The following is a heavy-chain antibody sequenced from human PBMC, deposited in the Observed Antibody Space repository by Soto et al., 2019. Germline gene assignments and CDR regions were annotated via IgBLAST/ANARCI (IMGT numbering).Heavy chain of an antibody. V-gene: IGHV4-31*03. CDR1: GGSISSVGYY. J-gene: IGHJ4*02. D-gene: IGHD4-17*01. Sequence: QVQLQESGPGLVKPSQTLSLTCTVSGGSISSVGYYWNWIRQHPGKGLEWIGYVYYSGNTYYTPSLKSRVIISADTSKNRVSLNLSSVPAAETAVYYCARDSGYGDSNVRYWGQGTLVTVSS. CDR3: ARDSGYGDSNVRY. CDR2: VYYSGNT.